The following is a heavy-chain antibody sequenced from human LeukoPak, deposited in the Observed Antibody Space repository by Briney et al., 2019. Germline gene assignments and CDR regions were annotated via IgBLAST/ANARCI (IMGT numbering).Heavy chain of an antibody. CDR3: ARDKWFGELNDAFDI. CDR2: INWNGGST. J-gene: IGHJ3*02. V-gene: IGHV3-20*04. CDR1: GFTFSSYS. D-gene: IGHD3-10*01. Sequence: GGSLRLSCAASGFTFSSYSMNWVRQAPGKGLEWVSGINWNGGSTGYADSVKGRFTISRDNAKNSLYLQMNSLRAEDTAVYYCARDKWFGELNDAFDIWGQGTMVTVSS.